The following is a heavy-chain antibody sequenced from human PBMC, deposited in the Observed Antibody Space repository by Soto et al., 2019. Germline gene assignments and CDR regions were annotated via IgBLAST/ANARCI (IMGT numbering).Heavy chain of an antibody. CDR2: IIPIFGTA. J-gene: IGHJ6*02. Sequence: GASVKVSCKASGGTFSSYAISWVRQAPGQGLEWMGGIIPIFGTANYAQKFQGRVTITADESTSTAYMELSSLRSEDTAVYYCARDWPPTVVTPDYYYGMDVWGQGTTVTVSS. D-gene: IGHD4-17*01. V-gene: IGHV1-69*13. CDR1: GGTFSSYA. CDR3: ARDWPPTVVTPDYYYGMDV.